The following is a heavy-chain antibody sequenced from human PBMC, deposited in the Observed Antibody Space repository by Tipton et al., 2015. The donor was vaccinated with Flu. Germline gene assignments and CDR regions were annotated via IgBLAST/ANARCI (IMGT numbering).Heavy chain of an antibody. CDR1: GGSFSGYY. CDR2: INHSGST. D-gene: IGHD6-13*01. CDR3: ARHSIVSQLVNWFDP. J-gene: IGHJ5*02. Sequence: TLSLTCAVYGGSFSGYYWSWIRQPPGKGLEWIGEINHSGSTNYNPSLKSRVTISVDTSKNQFSLKLSSVTAADTAVYYCARHSIVSQLVNWFDPWGQGTLVTVSS. V-gene: IGHV4-34*01.